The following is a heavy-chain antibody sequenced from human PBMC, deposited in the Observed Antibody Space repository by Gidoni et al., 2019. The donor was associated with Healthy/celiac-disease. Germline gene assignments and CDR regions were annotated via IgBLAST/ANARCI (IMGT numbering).Heavy chain of an antibody. Sequence: QVQLQQPGPGLVKPSHTLSLTCAISGDSVPSNSAAWNWLRQSSSRGLEWLGRTYYRSKWYNDYAVSVKSRITIIPDTSKNQFSLQLNSVTPEDTAVYYCARDRRGSGWYVDYWGQGTLVTVSS. CDR2: TYYRSKWYN. J-gene: IGHJ4*02. V-gene: IGHV6-1*01. D-gene: IGHD6-19*01. CDR3: ARDRRGSGWYVDY. CDR1: GDSVPSNSAA.